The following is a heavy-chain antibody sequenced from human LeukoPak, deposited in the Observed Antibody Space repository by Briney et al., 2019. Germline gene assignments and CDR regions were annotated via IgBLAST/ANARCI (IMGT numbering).Heavy chain of an antibody. J-gene: IGHJ4*02. Sequence: ASVKVSCKASGYTFTSYDINWVRQATGQGLEWMVWMNPNSGNTGYAQKFQGRVTITRNTSISTAYMELSSLRSEDTAVYYCARLAAVAGTGDYWGQGTLVTVSS. CDR2: MNPNSGNT. CDR1: GYTFTSYD. D-gene: IGHD6-19*01. CDR3: ARLAAVAGTGDY. V-gene: IGHV1-8*03.